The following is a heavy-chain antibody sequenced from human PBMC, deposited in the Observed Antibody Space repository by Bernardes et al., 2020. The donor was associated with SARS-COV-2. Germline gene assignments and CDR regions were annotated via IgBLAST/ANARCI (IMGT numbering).Heavy chain of an antibody. CDR2: ISSNGGST. D-gene: IGHD4-17*01. CDR1: GFTFSSYA. J-gene: IGHJ4*02. CDR3: VKPLPTVVTPWDY. V-gene: IGHV3-64D*06. Sequence: GGSLRLSCSASGFTFSSYAMHWVRQAPGKGLEYVSAISSNGGSTYYADSVKGRFTISRDNSKNTLYLQMSSLRAEDTAVYYCVKPLPTVVTPWDYWGQGTLVTVSS.